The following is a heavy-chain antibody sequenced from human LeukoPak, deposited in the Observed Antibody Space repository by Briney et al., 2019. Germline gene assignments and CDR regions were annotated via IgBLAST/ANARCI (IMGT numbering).Heavy chain of an antibody. J-gene: IGHJ3*02. CDR3: VLVVPATRGYAFDI. D-gene: IGHD2-2*01. Sequence: GASVTVSFKASRYTFTRYDINELGQATGQGLEWMGWMNPNSDNTCYAQKFQGRVTMTRNTSISTAYMEVSSLRSKRTAVYYCVLVVPATRGYAFDIWGQGTMVTVSS. V-gene: IGHV1-8*01. CDR1: RYTFTRYD. CDR2: MNPNSDNT.